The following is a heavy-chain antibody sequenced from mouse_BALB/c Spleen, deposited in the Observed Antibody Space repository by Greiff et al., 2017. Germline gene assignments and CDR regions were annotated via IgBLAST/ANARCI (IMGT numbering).Heavy chain of an antibody. CDR1: GYSITSDYA. D-gene: IGHD2-4*01. CDR2: ISYSGST. CDR3: ARGGAYDYHYAMDY. V-gene: IGHV3-2*02. Sequence: EVQLQESGPGLVKPSQSLSLTCTVTGYSITSDYAWNWIRQFPGNKLEWMGYISYSGSTSYNPSLKSRISITRDTSKNQFFLQLNSVTTEDTATYYCARGGAYDYHYAMDYWGQGTSVTVSS. J-gene: IGHJ4*01.